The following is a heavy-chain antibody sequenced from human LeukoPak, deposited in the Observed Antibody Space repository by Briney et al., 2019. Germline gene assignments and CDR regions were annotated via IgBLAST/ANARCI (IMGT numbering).Heavy chain of an antibody. CDR2: IYYSGST. Sequence: SETLSLTCTVSGGSISSYYWSWIRQPPGKGLEWIGYIYYSGSTNYNPSLKSRVTISVDTSKNQFSLKLSSVTAADTAVYYCARHGAGYSNSWYSYWGQGTLVTVSS. V-gene: IGHV4-59*08. CDR3: ARHGAGYSNSWYSY. D-gene: IGHD6-13*01. J-gene: IGHJ4*02. CDR1: GGSISSYY.